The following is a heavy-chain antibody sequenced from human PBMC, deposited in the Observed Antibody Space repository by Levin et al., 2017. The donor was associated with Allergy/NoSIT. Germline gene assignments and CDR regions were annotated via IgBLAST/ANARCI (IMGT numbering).Heavy chain of an antibody. CDR1: GGSISSYY. V-gene: IGHV4-59*08. CDR2: IYYSGST. J-gene: IGHJ3*02. CDR3: ARHRSVSPYDAFDI. Sequence: SQTLSLTCTVSGGSISSYYWSWIRQPPGKGLEWIGYIYYSGSTNYNPSLKSRVTISVDTSKNQFSLKLSSVTAADTAVYYCARHRSVSPYDAFDIWGQGTMVTVSS.